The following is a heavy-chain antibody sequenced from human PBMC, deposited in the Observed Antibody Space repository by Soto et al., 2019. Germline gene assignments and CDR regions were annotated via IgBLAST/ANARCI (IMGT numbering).Heavy chain of an antibody. CDR2: IYPGDSDT. Sequence: PGESLKISCKGSGYSFTSYWIGWVRQMPGKGLEWMGIIYPGDSDTRDSPAFQGQVTISADESISTAYLQWTSLKASDTASYYCARPNTIFGVVSGFCFDDWGQGSLVTVSS. J-gene: IGHJ4*02. CDR3: ARPNTIFGVVSGFCFDD. V-gene: IGHV5-51*01. CDR1: GYSFTSYW. D-gene: IGHD3-3*01.